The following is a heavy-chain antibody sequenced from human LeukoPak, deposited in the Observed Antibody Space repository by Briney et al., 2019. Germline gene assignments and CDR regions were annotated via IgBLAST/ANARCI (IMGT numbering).Heavy chain of an antibody. V-gene: IGHV3-33*01. D-gene: IGHD2-21*02. CDR2: IWSDGRNK. J-gene: IGHJ3*02. CDR1: GFSLSSYG. CDR3: AREVTHDAVDI. Sequence: PGGSLRLSCAASGFSLSSYGMHWIRQAPGKGLEWVAVIWSDGRNKFYADSVKGRFTVSRDNSKNTLFLQMSSLRADDTALYYCAREVTHDAVDIWGQGTMVTVSS.